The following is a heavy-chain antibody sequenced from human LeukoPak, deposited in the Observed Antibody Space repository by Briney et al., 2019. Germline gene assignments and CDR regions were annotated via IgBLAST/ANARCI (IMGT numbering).Heavy chain of an antibody. CDR3: AKAHSSSWYYFGD. V-gene: IGHV3-23*01. CDR2: ISGRGDST. D-gene: IGHD6-13*01. Sequence: PGGSLRLSCAASGFTFRSYAMSWVRQAPGEGLEWVSVISGRGDSTHYADSVKGRFTISRDNSKNTLYLQMNSLRAEDTAVYYCAKAHSSSWYYFGDWGQGALVTVSS. CDR1: GFTFRSYA. J-gene: IGHJ4*02.